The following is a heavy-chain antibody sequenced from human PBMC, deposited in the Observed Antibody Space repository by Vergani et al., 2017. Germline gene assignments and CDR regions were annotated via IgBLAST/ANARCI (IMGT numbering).Heavy chain of an antibody. D-gene: IGHD2-21*02. CDR3: AKMGSVVVTEVAYYFDY. J-gene: IGHJ4*02. CDR2: ITYNGGRT. V-gene: IGHV3-23*01. CDR1: GFTFNIYA. Sequence: EVRLLESGGGLVQPGGSLRLSCAASGFTFNIYAMSWVRQAPGKGLEWVSTITYNGGRTYYADSVTGRFTISRDNSKNTLFLQLKTLRAEDTGVYYCAKMGSVVVTEVAYYFDYWGQGTLVTVSS.